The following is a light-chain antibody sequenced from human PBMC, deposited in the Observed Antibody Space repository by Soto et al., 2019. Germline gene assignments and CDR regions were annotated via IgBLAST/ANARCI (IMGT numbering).Light chain of an antibody. V-gene: IGKV1-39*01. J-gene: IGKJ1*01. CDR1: QNINNY. CDR3: QQSYIEPRGT. Sequence: DLQMTQSPSSLSASVGDRVTITCRASQNINNYLNWYQQRPGKAPKILIYAASTLQSGVPSRFSGSGSGTDFTLAISSLQPEDFATYYCQQSYIEPRGTCGQGTRVESK. CDR2: AAS.